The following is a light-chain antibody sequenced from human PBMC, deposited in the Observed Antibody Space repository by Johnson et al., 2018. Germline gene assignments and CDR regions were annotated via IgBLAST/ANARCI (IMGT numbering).Light chain of an antibody. CDR2: ENN. Sequence: QSLLTQPPSVSAAPGQKLTISCSGSSSNIGNNYVSWYQQLPGTAPKLLIYENNKRPSGIPDRFSGSKSGTSATLGITGLQTGDEADYYCGTWDSSLSAGNVFGTGTKVTVL. J-gene: IGLJ1*01. V-gene: IGLV1-51*02. CDR1: SSNIGNNY. CDR3: GTWDSSLSAGNV.